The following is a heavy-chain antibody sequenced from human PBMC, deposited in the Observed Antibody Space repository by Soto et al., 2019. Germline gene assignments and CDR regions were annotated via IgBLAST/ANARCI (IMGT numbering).Heavy chain of an antibody. CDR1: GYSFTSYW. CDR3: ARHGDSSGWYDWFDP. D-gene: IGHD6-19*01. CDR2: IYPGDSDT. Sequence: GESLKISCKGSGYSFTSYWIGWVRQMPWKGLEWMGIIYPGDSDTRYSPSFQGQVTISADKSISTAYLQWSSLKASDTAMYYCARHGDSSGWYDWFDPWGQGTLVTVSS. J-gene: IGHJ5*02. V-gene: IGHV5-51*01.